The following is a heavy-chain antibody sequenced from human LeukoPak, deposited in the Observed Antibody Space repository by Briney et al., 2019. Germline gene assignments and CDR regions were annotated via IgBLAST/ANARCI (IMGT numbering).Heavy chain of an antibody. CDR2: INAGNGNT. CDR3: ARDRFTMVRGFINLSAY. Sequence: ASVKVSCKASGYTFTSYAMHWVRQAPGQRLEWMGWINAGNGNTKYSQKFQGRVTITRDTSASTAYMELSSLRSGDTAVYCCARDRFTMVRGFINLSAYWGQGTLVTVSS. J-gene: IGHJ4*02. D-gene: IGHD3-10*01. CDR1: GYTFTSYA. V-gene: IGHV1-3*01.